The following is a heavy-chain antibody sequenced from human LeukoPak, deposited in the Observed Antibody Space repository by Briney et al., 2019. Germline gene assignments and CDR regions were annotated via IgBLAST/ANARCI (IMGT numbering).Heavy chain of an antibody. CDR3: ASGYPTGVYYFDY. J-gene: IGHJ4*02. CDR1: GYTFTCYY. CDR2: INPNSGGT. Sequence: ASVKVSCKASGYTFTCYYMHWVRQAPGQGLEWMGWINPNSGGTNYAQKFQGRVTMTRGTSISTAYMELSRLRSDDTAVYYCASGYPTGVYYFDYWGQGTLVTVSS. V-gene: IGHV1-2*02. D-gene: IGHD5-18*01.